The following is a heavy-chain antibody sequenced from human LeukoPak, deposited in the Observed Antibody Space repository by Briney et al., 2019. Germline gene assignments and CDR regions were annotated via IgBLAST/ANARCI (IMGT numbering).Heavy chain of an antibody. D-gene: IGHD1-26*01. CDR3: TTVGSGSYEDY. Sequence: GGFLRLSCAASGFTFTNSAMNWVRQAPGKGLEWVGRIKSKTDGGTTDYAAPVKGRFTISRDDSKNTLYLQMNSLKTEDTAVYYCTTVGSGSYEDYWGQGTLVTVSS. CDR1: GFTFTNSA. J-gene: IGHJ4*02. CDR2: IKSKTDGGTT. V-gene: IGHV3-15*07.